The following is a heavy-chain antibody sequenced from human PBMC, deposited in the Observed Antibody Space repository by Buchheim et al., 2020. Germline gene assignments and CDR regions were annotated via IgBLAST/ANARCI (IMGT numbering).Heavy chain of an antibody. CDR3: ARLNAYYGSGSYYSGHGMDV. CDR1: GGSFSGYY. J-gene: IGHJ6*02. D-gene: IGHD3-10*01. CDR2: INHSGST. V-gene: IGHV4-34*01. Sequence: QVQLQQWGAGLLKPSETLSLTCAVYGGSFSGYYWSWIRQPPGKGLEWIGEINHSGSTNYNPSLKSRVTISVDTSKNQFSLKLSSVTAADTAVYYCARLNAYYGSGSYYSGHGMDVWGQGTT.